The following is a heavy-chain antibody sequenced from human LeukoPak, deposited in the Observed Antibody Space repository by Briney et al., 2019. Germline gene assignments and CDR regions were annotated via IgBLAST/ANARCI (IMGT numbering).Heavy chain of an antibody. CDR2: IVGSGVTT. Sequence: GGTLRLSCVASGFTFSNYGMNWVRQAPGKGLEWVSGIVGSGVTTYYADSVKGRFTISRDNSKNTLYLHMNSLRAEDTAVYYCATERAGERPRPLLSYYYMDVWGKGTTVTISS. CDR1: GFTFSNYG. V-gene: IGHV3-23*01. CDR3: ATERAGERPRPLLSYYYMDV. J-gene: IGHJ6*03. D-gene: IGHD3-16*01.